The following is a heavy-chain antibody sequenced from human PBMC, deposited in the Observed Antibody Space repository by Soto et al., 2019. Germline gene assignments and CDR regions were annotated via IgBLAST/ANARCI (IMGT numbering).Heavy chain of an antibody. CDR1: GYTFTGYY. V-gene: IGHV1-2*02. Sequence: ASVKVSCKASGYTFTGYYMHWVRQAPGQGLEWMGWINPNSGGTNYAQKFQGRVTMTRDTSISTAYMELSRLRSDDTAVYYCARVRTGYSSGRYVSEHGYFDYWGQGTLVTVSS. J-gene: IGHJ4*02. D-gene: IGHD6-19*01. CDR3: ARVRTGYSSGRYVSEHGYFDY. CDR2: INPNSGGT.